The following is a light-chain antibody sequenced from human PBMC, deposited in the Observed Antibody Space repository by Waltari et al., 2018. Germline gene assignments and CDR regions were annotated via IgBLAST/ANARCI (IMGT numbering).Light chain of an antibody. CDR1: TSDIENFNL. CDR2: EGD. Sequence: QSALTQPASVSGSPGQSITISCTGTTSDIENFNLVSWYQQHPGKAPKLIIYEGDKRPSGVSDRLTVSKSGNTASLTISGLQAEDEADYFCYSHAGSSVFGTGTKVTVL. J-gene: IGLJ1*01. CDR3: YSHAGSSV. V-gene: IGLV2-23*01.